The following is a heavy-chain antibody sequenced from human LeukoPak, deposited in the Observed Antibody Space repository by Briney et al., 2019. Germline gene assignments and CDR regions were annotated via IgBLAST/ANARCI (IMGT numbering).Heavy chain of an antibody. CDR2: IYYSGST. V-gene: IGHV4-39*07. CDR3: AGAFGGVIAHFDY. J-gene: IGHJ4*02. Sequence: SETLSLTCTVSGGSISSSSYYWGWIRQPPGTGLEWIGSIYYSGSTYYNPSLKSRVTISVDTSKNQFSLKLSSVTAADTAVYYCAGAFGGVIAHFDYWGQGTLVTVSS. CDR1: GGSISSSSYY. D-gene: IGHD3-16*02.